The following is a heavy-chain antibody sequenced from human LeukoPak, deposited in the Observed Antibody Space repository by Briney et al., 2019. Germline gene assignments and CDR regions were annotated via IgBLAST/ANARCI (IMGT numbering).Heavy chain of an antibody. D-gene: IGHD3-10*01. V-gene: IGHV3-23*01. J-gene: IGHJ2*01. CDR2: ISSGSDYT. Sequence: GRSLRLSCAASGFSFSSHGMSWVRQAPWKGPEWVSSISSGSDYTFYADSVKGRFTISRDNSKNTLYLQMNSLRAGDTAIYHCAKIGVIGNWYYDVWGRGTLVTVSS. CDR1: GFSFSSHG. CDR3: AKIGVIGNWYYDV.